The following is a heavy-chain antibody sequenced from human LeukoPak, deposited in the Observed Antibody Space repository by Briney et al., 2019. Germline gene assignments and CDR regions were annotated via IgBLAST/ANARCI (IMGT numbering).Heavy chain of an antibody. CDR2: IYHSGST. CDR3: ARMGFHTAMGAFDY. D-gene: IGHD5-18*01. CDR1: GGSISSGGYY. J-gene: IGHJ4*02. Sequence: SETLSLTCTVSGGSISSGGYYWSWIRQPPGKGLEWIGYIYHSGSTYYNPSLKSRVTISVDRSKNQFSLKLSSVTAADTAVYYCARMGFHTAMGAFDYWGQGTLVTVSS. V-gene: IGHV4-30-2*01.